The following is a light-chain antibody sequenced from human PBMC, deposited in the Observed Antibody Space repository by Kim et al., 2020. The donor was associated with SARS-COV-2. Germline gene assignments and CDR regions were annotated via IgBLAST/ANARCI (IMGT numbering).Light chain of an antibody. CDR1: QSVSNY. CDR2: DAS. J-gene: IGKJ1*01. V-gene: IGKV3-11*01. CDR3: QHHSNWLGT. Sequence: EIVLTQSPATLSLSPGERATLSCKASQSVSNYLAWHQQKPGQAPRLLIYDASKRATGIPARFSGSGSGTDFTLTISSLEPEDFALYYCQHHSNWLGTFGQGTKVDIK.